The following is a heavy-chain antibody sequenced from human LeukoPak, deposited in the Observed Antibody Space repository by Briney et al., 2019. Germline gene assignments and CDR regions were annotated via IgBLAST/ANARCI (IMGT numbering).Heavy chain of an antibody. CDR2: IYYSGST. CDR3: ARVGGGSYHFDY. Sequence: PSETLSLTCTVSGGSISSYYWSWIRQPPGKGLEWIGYIYYSGSTNYNPSLKSRVTISVDTSKNQFSLKLSSVTAADTAVYYCARVGGGSYHFDYWGQGTLDTVSS. J-gene: IGHJ4*02. CDR1: GGSISSYY. V-gene: IGHV4-59*01. D-gene: IGHD1-26*01.